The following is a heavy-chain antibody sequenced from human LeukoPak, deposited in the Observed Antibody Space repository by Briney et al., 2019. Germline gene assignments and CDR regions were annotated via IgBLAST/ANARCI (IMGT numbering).Heavy chain of an antibody. CDR2: ITSSSSSI. CDR1: GFTSSSYG. Sequence: GGSLRLSCAASGFTSSSYGMHWVRQAPGKGLEWVSSITSSSSSIIYADSVKGRFTISRDNAKNSLYLQMNSLRAEDTAVYYCARGQSYWYFDLWGRGTLVPVSS. CDR3: ARGQSYWYFDL. V-gene: IGHV3-21*01. J-gene: IGHJ2*01.